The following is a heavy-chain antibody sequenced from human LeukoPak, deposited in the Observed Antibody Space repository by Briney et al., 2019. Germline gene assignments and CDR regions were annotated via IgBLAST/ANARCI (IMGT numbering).Heavy chain of an antibody. D-gene: IGHD3-16*01. J-gene: IGHJ3*02. CDR3: ARGSLGGWHEGSLYAFDI. CDR1: GGTFGSYA. V-gene: IGHV1-69*13. CDR2: IIPIFGTA. Sequence: SVKVSCKASGGTFGSYAISWVRRAPGQGLEWMGGIIPIFGTANYAQKFQGRVTITADESTSTAYMELSSLRSEDTAVYYCARGSLGGWHEGSLYAFDIWGQGTMVTVSS.